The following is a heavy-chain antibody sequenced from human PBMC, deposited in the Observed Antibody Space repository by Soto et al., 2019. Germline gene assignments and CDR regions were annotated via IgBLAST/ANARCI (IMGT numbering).Heavy chain of an antibody. V-gene: IGHV1-18*04. J-gene: IGHJ4*02. CDR2: IRGYNGDT. D-gene: IGHD5-12*01. CDR3: ARGVKMATPHRYYFDF. Sequence: ASVKVSCKTSGYTFINFGITWVRQAPGQGLEWVGKIRGYNGDTNYAPKLQGRVTMTTDTSTSTAYLELRTLRSDDTAVYYCARGVKMATPHRYYFDFWGQGTLVTVSS. CDR1: GYTFINFG.